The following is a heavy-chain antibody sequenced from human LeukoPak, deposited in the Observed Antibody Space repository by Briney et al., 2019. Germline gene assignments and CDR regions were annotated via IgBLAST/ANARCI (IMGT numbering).Heavy chain of an antibody. D-gene: IGHD3-10*01. CDR2: INGDGSTT. Sequence: GGSLRLSCTASGFTFSTYWINWVRQSPGEGLVWVALINGDGSTTTHADSVTGRFTISRDNAKKTAYLQMNSLRDEDTAVYFCARDYAGSPDYWGQGTLVTVSA. CDR1: GFTFSTYW. V-gene: IGHV3-74*03. CDR3: ARDYAGSPDY. J-gene: IGHJ4*02.